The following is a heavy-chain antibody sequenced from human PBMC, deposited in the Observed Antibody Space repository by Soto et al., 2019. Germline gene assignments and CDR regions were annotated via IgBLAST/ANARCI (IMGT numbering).Heavy chain of an antibody. CDR2: IFSSGES. CDR1: GFTVSSTY. V-gene: IGHV3-53*01. J-gene: IGHJ4*02. CDR3: ARGGIGMVRTFDH. D-gene: IGHD3-10*01. Sequence: GGSLRLGCAASGFTVSSTYMSWVRQAPGKGLEWVSIIFSSGESFYADSVKGRFTISRDSSDNTVYLQMNSLKAEDTAVYYCARGGIGMVRTFDHWGQGTLVTVSS.